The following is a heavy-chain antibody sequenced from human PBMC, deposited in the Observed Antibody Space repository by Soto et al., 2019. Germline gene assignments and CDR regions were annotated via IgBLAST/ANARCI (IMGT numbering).Heavy chain of an antibody. CDR2: ISAYNGNT. D-gene: IGHD3-10*01. CDR3: ARSITMVRGVITTIDY. V-gene: IGHV1-18*01. Sequence: QVQLVQSGAEVKKPGASVKVSCKASGYTFTSYGISWVRQAPGQGLEWMGWISAYNGNTNYAQKLQGRVTMTTDTPRSTPYMGLRILRSDDTAVYYCARSITMVRGVITTIDYWGQGTLVTVSS. CDR1: GYTFTSYG. J-gene: IGHJ4*02.